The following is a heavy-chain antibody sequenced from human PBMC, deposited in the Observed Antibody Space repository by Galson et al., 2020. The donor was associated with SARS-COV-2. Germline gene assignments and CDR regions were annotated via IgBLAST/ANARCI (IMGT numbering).Heavy chain of an antibody. J-gene: IGHJ6*02. Sequence: SETLSLTCTVSGGSISSGNYSWSRNRQPTGKGLKWIGRINKSANTNYTPTLRSTVTISVDKTKNPFSLKLSSVTAADTAVYYCARDQGASSPTPVIAAAVRGYFYYGMDVWGQGTTVTVSS. CDR2: INKSANT. CDR3: ARDQGASSPTPVIAAAVRGYFYYGMDV. CDR1: GGSISSGNYS. D-gene: IGHD6-13*01. V-gene: IGHV4-61*02.